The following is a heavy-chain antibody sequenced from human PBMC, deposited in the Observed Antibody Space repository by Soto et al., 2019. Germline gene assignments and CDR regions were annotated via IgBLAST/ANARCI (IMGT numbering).Heavy chain of an antibody. CDR3: ARSRGRTYMGYYFDN. CDR2: INQSGRT. Sequence: SETLSLTCAVYGGSFSGYYWSWIRQSPGKGLECIGEINQSGRTNYNPSLESRVTISLDTAKSQFSLRLTSVTAADTAVYYCARSRGRTYMGYYFDNWGQGALVTVSS. V-gene: IGHV4-34*01. CDR1: GGSFSGYY. J-gene: IGHJ4*02. D-gene: IGHD3-16*01.